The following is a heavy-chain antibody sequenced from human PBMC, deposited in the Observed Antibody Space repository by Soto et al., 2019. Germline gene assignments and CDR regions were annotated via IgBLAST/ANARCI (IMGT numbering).Heavy chain of an antibody. CDR2: INAGNGNT. J-gene: IGHJ4*02. Sequence: GASVKVSCKASGYTFTSYAMHWVRQAPGQRLEWMGWINAGNGNTKYSQKFQGRLTISKDTTKNQVVLTMTNMDPVDTATYYCSRIQIPSAPDYWGQGALVTVSS. CDR3: SRIQIPSAPDY. D-gene: IGHD5-18*01. V-gene: IGHV1-3*01. CDR1: GYTFTSYA.